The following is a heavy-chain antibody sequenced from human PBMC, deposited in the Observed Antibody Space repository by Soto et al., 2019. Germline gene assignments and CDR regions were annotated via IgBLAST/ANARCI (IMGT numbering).Heavy chain of an antibody. D-gene: IGHD6-19*01. V-gene: IGHV3-48*01. J-gene: IGHJ4*02. CDR1: GFTFSAYS. CDR3: ARGRVSGWSPPFDY. CDR2: ISSSSSSI. Sequence: PGGSLRLSCAASGFTFSAYSMNWVRQAPGKGLEWVSYISSSSSSIYYADSVKGRFTISRDNAKNSLYLQMNSLRADDTAVYYCARGRVSGWSPPFDYWGQGTLVTVSS.